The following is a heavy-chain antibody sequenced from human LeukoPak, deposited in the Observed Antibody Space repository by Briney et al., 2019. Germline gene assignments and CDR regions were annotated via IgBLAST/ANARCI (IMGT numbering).Heavy chain of an antibody. J-gene: IGHJ3*02. CDR2: ISPSGAST. V-gene: IGHV1-46*01. CDR3: ARGSSRSPRDAFDI. Sequence: ASVKVSCKASGYTFTSYYMHGVRRAPGQGLEWMGIISPSGASTTYAQNFQGRVTMTRDMSTSTLYMELSSLKSEDTAVYYCARGSSRSPRDAFDIWGQGTMVTVSS. CDR1: GYTFTSYY.